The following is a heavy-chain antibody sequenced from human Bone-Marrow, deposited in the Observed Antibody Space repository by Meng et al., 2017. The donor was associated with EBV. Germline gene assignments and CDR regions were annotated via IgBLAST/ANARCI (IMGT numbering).Heavy chain of an antibody. CDR1: GSTFTGHY. V-gene: IGHV1-2*06. CDR2: IDPNSGGA. D-gene: IGHD4-11*01. CDR3: ARASDYGNDLDY. Sequence: QWLSVQVGAGVRRPGAAVKVSCKASGSTFTGHYMHWVRQAPGQGREWMGRIDPNSGGADYAQKFQGGVTMTRDTSISTFYMELSRLTSDDTAVYFCARASDYGNDLDYWGQGTLVTVSS. J-gene: IGHJ4*02.